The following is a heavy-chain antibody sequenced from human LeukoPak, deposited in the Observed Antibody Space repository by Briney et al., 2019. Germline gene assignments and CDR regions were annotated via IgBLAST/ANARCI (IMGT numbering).Heavy chain of an antibody. V-gene: IGHV3-23*01. CDR3: ATDLVEVYGDYGASDY. Sequence: PGGSLRLSCASSGFTFSSYTMSWVRQAPGKGLEWVSAISGSGGSTYYADSVKGRFTISRDNSKNTLYLQMNSLRAEDTAVYYCATDLVEVYGDYGASDYWGQGTLVTVSS. CDR2: ISGSGGST. CDR1: GFTFSSYT. D-gene: IGHD4-17*01. J-gene: IGHJ4*02.